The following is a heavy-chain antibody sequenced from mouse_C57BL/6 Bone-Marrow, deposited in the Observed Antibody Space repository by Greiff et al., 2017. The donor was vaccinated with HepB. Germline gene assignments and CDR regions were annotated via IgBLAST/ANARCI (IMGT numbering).Heavy chain of an antibody. J-gene: IGHJ4*01. CDR3: ARDAFMYY. Sequence: DVKLVESGGGLVQSGRSLRLSCATSGFTFSDFYMEWVRQAPGKGLEWIAASRNKANDYTTEYSASVKGRFIVSRDTSQSILYLQMNALRAEDTAIYYCARDAFMYYWGQGTSVTVSS. CDR2: SRNKANDYTT. V-gene: IGHV7-1*01. CDR1: GFTFSDFY.